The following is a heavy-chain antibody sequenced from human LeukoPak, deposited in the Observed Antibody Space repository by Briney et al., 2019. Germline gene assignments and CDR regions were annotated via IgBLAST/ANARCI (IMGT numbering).Heavy chain of an antibody. CDR3: ARGGGDYYYYYYLDV. D-gene: IGHD3-10*01. CDR2: IYYSGST. CDR1: YGSISGYY. Sequence: SGTLSPTCTVSYGSISGYYWSWIRQPPGKGLDWIGYIYYSGSTKYNPSLKSRVTISLDTSKNQFSLMLSSVTAADTAVYYCARGGGDYYYYYYLDVWGKGTTVTVSS. J-gene: IGHJ6*03. V-gene: IGHV4-59*01.